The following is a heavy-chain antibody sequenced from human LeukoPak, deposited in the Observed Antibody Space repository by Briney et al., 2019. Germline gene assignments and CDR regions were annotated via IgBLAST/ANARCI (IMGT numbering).Heavy chain of an antibody. J-gene: IGHJ5*02. CDR2: IYHSGST. V-gene: IGHV4-38-2*02. D-gene: IGHD3-22*01. CDR3: ARDFKIYDSSGYYHNWFDP. Sequence: SETLSLTCTVSGYSISSGYYWGWIRQPPGKGLEWIGSIYHSGSTYYNPPLKSRVTISVDTSKNQFSLKLSSVTAADTAVYYCARDFKIYDSSGYYHNWFDPWGQGTLVTVSS. CDR1: GYSISSGYY.